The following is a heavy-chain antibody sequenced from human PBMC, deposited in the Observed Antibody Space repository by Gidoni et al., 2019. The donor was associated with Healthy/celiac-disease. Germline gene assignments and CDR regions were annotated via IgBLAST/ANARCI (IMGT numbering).Heavy chain of an antibody. CDR2: INHSGST. CDR1: GGSFSGYY. J-gene: IGHJ4*02. V-gene: IGHV4-34*01. CDR3: ARWSARILGASSGWYWEPVGSFDY. D-gene: IGHD6-19*01. Sequence: QVQLQQWGAGLLQPSETLSLTCAVYGGSFSGYYWSWIRQPPGKGLEWIGEINHSGSTNYNPSLKSRVTISVDTSKNQFSLKLSSVTAADTAVYYCARWSARILGASSGWYWEPVGSFDYWGQGTLVTVSS.